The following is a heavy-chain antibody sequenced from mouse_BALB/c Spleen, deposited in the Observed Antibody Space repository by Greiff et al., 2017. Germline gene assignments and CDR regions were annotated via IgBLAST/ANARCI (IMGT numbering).Heavy chain of an antibody. Sequence: EVQRVESGGGLVQPGGSLRLSCATSGFTFTDYYMSWVRQPPGKALEWLGFIRNKANGYTTEYSASVKGRFTISRDNSQSILYLQMNTLRAEDSATYYCARDGDDYDGDYFDYWGQGTTLTVSS. J-gene: IGHJ2*01. CDR2: IRNKANGYTT. CDR1: GFTFTDYY. CDR3: ARDGDDYDGDYFDY. V-gene: IGHV7-3*02. D-gene: IGHD2-4*01.